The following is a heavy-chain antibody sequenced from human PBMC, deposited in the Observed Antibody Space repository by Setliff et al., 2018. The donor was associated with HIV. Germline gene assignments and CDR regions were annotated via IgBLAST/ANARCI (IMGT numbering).Heavy chain of an antibody. D-gene: IGHD4-17*01. Sequence: ASVKVSCKASGYTFSNYGMNWVRQAPGQGLEWMGWINTNTGNPTYAQDFTGRFVFSSDTSVSTAYLQISSLKAEDTAVYYCARDHDYGDLSRNWFYMDVWGKGTTVTVSS. CDR1: GYTFSNYG. J-gene: IGHJ6*03. CDR2: INTNTGNP. V-gene: IGHV7-4-1*02. CDR3: ARDHDYGDLSRNWFYMDV.